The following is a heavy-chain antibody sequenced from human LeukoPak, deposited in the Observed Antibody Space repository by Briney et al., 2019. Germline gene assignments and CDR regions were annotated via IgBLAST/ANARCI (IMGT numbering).Heavy chain of an antibody. CDR2: ISSSSSYI. V-gene: IGHV3-21*01. Sequence: PGGSLRLSCAASGFTFSSYSMNWVRQAPGKGLEWVSSISSSSSYIYYADSVKGRFTISRDNAKNSLYLQMNSLRAEDTAVYYCARDLVEDYYGSGTSRGYWGQGTLVTVSS. CDR3: ARDLVEDYYGSGTSRGY. CDR1: GFTFSSYS. D-gene: IGHD3-10*01. J-gene: IGHJ4*02.